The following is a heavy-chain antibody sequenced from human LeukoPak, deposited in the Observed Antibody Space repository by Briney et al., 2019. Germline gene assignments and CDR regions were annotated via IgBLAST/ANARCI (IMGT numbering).Heavy chain of an antibody. CDR3: ARVPRYSNYAFAWFDP. CDR1: GYTFTGYY. D-gene: IGHD4-11*01. Sequence: ASVKVSCKACGYTFTGYYMHWVRQAPGQGLEWMGWINPNSGGTNYAQKFQGRVTMTRDTSISTAYMELSRLRSDDTAVYYCARVPRYSNYAFAWFDPWGQGTLVTVSS. J-gene: IGHJ5*02. V-gene: IGHV1-2*02. CDR2: INPNSGGT.